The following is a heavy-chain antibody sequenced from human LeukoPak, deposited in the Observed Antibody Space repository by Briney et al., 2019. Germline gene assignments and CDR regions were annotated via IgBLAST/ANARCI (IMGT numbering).Heavy chain of an antibody. CDR2: IYYSGST. CDR1: GGSISSYY. V-gene: IGHV4-59*01. CDR3: ARDYDSSGYYDAFDI. J-gene: IGHJ3*02. D-gene: IGHD3-22*01. Sequence: SETLSLTCTVSGGSISSYYWSWIRQPPGKALEWIGYIYYSGSTNYNPSLKSRVTISVDTSKNQFSLKLSSVTAADTAVYYCARDYDSSGYYDAFDIWGQGTMVTVSS.